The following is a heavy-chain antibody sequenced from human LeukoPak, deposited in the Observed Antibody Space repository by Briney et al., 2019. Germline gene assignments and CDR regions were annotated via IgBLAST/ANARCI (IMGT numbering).Heavy chain of an antibody. CDR3: AGEVEASHFWSGYNY. J-gene: IGHJ4*02. V-gene: IGHV3-7*01. CDR1: GFTFGDYA. Sequence: GGSLRLSCTGSGFTFGDYAMSWFRQAPGKGLEWVANIKQDGSEKYYVDSVKGRFTISRDNAENSLYLQMNSLRAEDTAVYYCAGEVEASHFWSGYNYWGQGTLVTVSS. CDR2: IKQDGSEK. D-gene: IGHD3-3*02.